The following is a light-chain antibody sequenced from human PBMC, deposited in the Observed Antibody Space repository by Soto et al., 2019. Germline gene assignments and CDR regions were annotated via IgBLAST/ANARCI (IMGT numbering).Light chain of an antibody. Sequence: EIVLTQSPATLSLSPGGRATLSCRASQTVTNHLAWYQQKAGQAPRLLIFDASTRASGIPPRFSGSGSGTDFTLTISRLEPEDFAVFYCQQSGSSPTFGQGTKVEIK. CDR3: QQSGSSPT. J-gene: IGKJ1*01. V-gene: IGKV3-20*01. CDR2: DAS. CDR1: QTVTNH.